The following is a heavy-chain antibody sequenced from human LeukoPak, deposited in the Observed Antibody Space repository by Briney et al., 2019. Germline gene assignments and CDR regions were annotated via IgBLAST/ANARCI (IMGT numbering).Heavy chain of an antibody. V-gene: IGHV3-21*04. D-gene: IGHD1-26*01. Sequence: GGSLRLSCAASEFTFSSYSMNWVRQAPGKGLEWVSSISSSSSYIYYADSVKGRFTISRDNAKNSLYLQMNSLRAEDTAVYYCAREIVGAIDYWGQGTLVTVSS. J-gene: IGHJ4*02. CDR1: EFTFSSYS. CDR3: AREIVGAIDY. CDR2: ISSSSSYI.